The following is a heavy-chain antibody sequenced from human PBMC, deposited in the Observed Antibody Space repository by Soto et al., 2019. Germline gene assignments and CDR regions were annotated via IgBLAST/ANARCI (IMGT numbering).Heavy chain of an antibody. CDR3: ARDGAVPYGMDV. J-gene: IGHJ6*02. Sequence: QVQLQESGPGLVKPSQTLSLTCAVSGDSISSGGHYWSWVRQHPGKGLEWIGYIYNNGPTYFNPPLQSRXXIXVXTSKNEFSLKVTSVTAADTAVYYCARDGAVPYGMDVWGHGTAVTVSS. CDR2: IYNNGPT. D-gene: IGHD3-16*01. CDR1: GDSISSGGHY. V-gene: IGHV4-31*11.